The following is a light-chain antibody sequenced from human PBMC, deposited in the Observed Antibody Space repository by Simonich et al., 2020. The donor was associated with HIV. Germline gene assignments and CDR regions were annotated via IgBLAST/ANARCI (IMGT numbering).Light chain of an antibody. CDR1: QSVSSY. CDR2: DAS. Sequence: EIVLTQSPATLSLSPGERATLSCRASQSVSSYLAWYQQKPGQAPRLLIYDASNRATGIPARFIGSGSGTDFTLTISSLEPEDFAVYYCQQRFNWPDTFGPGTKVDIK. V-gene: IGKV3-11*01. CDR3: QQRFNWPDT. J-gene: IGKJ3*01.